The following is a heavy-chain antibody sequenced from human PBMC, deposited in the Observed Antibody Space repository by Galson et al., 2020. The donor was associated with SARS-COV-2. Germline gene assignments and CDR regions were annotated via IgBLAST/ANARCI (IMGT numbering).Heavy chain of an antibody. CDR2: YNSEST. J-gene: IGHJ4*02. V-gene: IGHV4-30-2*04. Sequence: YNSESTYYNPSLKSRVTISIDTSKNQFSLNLSSVTAADTAIYYCARIHYYGTAPQRTFDYWGQGTLVTVSS. D-gene: IGHD3-10*01. CDR3: ARIHYYGTAPQRTFDY.